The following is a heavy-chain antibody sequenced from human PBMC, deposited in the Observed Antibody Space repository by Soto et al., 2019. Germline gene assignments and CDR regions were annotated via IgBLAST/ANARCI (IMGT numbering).Heavy chain of an antibody. Sequence: TLSLTGTVSVGSISSGDYYWSWILQPPGKGLEWVGYIYYSGSTYYNPSLKSRVTISVDTSKNQFSLKLSSVTAADTAVYYCARGRRTLREGVNWFDPWGQGTLVTVSS. CDR2: IYYSGST. D-gene: IGHD3-16*01. V-gene: IGHV4-30-4*01. J-gene: IGHJ5*02. CDR1: VGSISSGDYY. CDR3: ARGRRTLREGVNWFDP.